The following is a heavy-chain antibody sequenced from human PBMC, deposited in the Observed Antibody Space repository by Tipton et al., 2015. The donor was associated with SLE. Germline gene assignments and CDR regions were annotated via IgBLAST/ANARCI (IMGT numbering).Heavy chain of an antibody. D-gene: IGHD6-19*01. Sequence: LRLSCTVSGGSISSYYWSWIRQPPGKGLEWIGYIYYSGSTNYNPSLKSRVTISVDTSKNQFSLKLSSVTAADTAVYYCARDSSGWVSFDYWGQGTLVTVSS. CDR3: ARDSSGWVSFDY. CDR1: GGSISSYY. V-gene: IGHV4-59*01. J-gene: IGHJ4*02. CDR2: IYYSGST.